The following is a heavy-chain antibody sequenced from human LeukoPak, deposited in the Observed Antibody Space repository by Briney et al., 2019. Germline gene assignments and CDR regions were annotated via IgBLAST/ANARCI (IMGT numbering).Heavy chain of an antibody. D-gene: IGHD3-3*01. J-gene: IGHJ3*02. CDR2: IKQDGSEK. Sequence: PGGSLRLSCAASGFTFSSYWMSWVRQAPGKGLEWVANIKQDGSEKYYVDSVKGRFTISRDNAKNSLYLQMNSLRAEDTAVYYCARGGVVGRGAFDIWGQGTMVTVSS. V-gene: IGHV3-7*01. CDR1: GFTFSSYW. CDR3: ARGGVVGRGAFDI.